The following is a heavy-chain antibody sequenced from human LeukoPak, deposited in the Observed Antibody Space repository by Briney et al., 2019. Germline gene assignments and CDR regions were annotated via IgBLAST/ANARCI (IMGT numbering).Heavy chain of an antibody. J-gene: IGHJ4*02. V-gene: IGHV4-39*07. D-gene: IGHD2-2*01. CDR1: GGSISSSSYY. CDR2: IYYSGST. Sequence: PSETLSLTCTVSGGSISSSSYYWGWIRQPPGKGLEWIGSIYYSGSTYYNPSLKSRVTISVDTSKNQFSLKLSSVTAADTAVYYCAARSPRELGVVESYYFDYWGQGTLVTVSS. CDR3: AARSPRELGVVESYYFDY.